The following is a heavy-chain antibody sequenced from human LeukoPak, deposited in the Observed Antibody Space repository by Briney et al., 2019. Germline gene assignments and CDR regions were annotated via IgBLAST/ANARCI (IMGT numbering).Heavy chain of an antibody. CDR3: ARSKYYFDY. J-gene: IGHJ4*02. Sequence: SETLSLTCIVSSGSISSDYWSWIRQPPGKGLEWIGYIYYSGTTNYNPSLKSRVTMSVDTSKKQFSLKLSSVTAADTAVYYCARSKYYFDYWGQGTLATVSS. D-gene: IGHD2/OR15-2a*01. V-gene: IGHV4-59*01. CDR1: SGSISSDY. CDR2: IYYSGTT.